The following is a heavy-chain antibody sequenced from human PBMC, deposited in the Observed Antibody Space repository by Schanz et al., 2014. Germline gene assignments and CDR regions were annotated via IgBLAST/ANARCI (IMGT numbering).Heavy chain of an antibody. CDR2: INPSGGST. Sequence: QVQLVQSGAEVKKPGASVKVSCKASGYTFTSYSIHWVRQAPGQGLEWMGMINPSGGSTTYAQKFQGRVTMTRDTSTSTAYMELRNLRSDDTAVYYCARAKRFGDMDVWGQGTTVTVSS. CDR3: ARAKRFGDMDV. D-gene: IGHD3-10*01. V-gene: IGHV1-46*01. CDR1: GYTFTSYS. J-gene: IGHJ6*02.